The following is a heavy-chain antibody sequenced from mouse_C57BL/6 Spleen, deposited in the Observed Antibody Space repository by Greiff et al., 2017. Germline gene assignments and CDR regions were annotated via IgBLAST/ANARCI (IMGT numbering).Heavy chain of an antibody. D-gene: IGHD2-10*02. J-gene: IGHJ4*01. CDR1: GYTFTNYW. Sequence: QVQLKESGAELVRPGTSVKMSCKASGYTFTNYWIGWAKQRPGHGLEWIGDIYPGGGYTNYNEKFKGKATLTADKSSSTAYMQFSSLTSEDSAIYYCARRPRGDYAMDCWGQGTTVTVSS. CDR2: IYPGGGYT. V-gene: IGHV1-63*01. CDR3: ARRPRGDYAMDC.